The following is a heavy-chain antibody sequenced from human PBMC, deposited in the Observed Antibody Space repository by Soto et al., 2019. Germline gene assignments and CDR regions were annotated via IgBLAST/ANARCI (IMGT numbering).Heavy chain of an antibody. D-gene: IGHD5-12*01. CDR3: AGVGYRGYSPIDY. J-gene: IGHJ4*02. V-gene: IGHV4-59*01. CDR2: IYYSGGT. Sequence: SETLSLTCTVSGGSISSYYWSWIRQPPGKGLEWIGYIYYSGGTNYNPSLKSRVTISVDTSKNQFSLKLSSVTAADTAVYYCAGVGYRGYSPIDYRGQATLVTVSS. CDR1: GGSISSYY.